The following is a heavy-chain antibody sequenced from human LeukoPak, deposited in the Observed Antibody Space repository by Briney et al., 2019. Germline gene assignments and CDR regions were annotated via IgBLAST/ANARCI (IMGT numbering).Heavy chain of an antibody. CDR3: TTSLGYCSSTSCYAYRSYYYYGMDV. CDR2: IKSKTDGGIT. Sequence: AGGSLRLSCAASGFTFSNAWMSWVRQAPGKGLEWVGRIKSKTDGGITDYAAPVKARFTISRDDSKNTLYLQMNSLITEDTAVYYCTTSLGYCSSTSCYAYRSYYYYGMDVWGQGTTVTVSS. CDR1: GFTFSNAW. J-gene: IGHJ6*02. D-gene: IGHD2-2*01. V-gene: IGHV3-15*07.